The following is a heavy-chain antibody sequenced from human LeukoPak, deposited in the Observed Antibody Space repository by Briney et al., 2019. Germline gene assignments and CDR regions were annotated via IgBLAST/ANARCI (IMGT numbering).Heavy chain of an antibody. CDR1: GFTFSDHF. J-gene: IGHJ5*02. V-gene: IGHV3-66*01. Sequence: GGSLRLSCATSGFTFSDHFMAWVRQAPGKGLEWVAVIYTGGSTHYADSVKDRFSISRDNSKSTLYLQMNSLTVEDTAVYYCARYHADSVAGFDPWGQGTQVTVSS. CDR3: ARYHADSVAGFDP. D-gene: IGHD4-17*01. CDR2: IYTGGST.